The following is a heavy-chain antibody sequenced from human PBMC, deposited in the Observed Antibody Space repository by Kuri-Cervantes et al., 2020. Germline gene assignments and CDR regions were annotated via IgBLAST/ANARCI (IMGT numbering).Heavy chain of an antibody. Sequence: ASVKVSCKASGYTFTGYYMHWVRQAPGQGLEWMGIINPSGGSTSYAQKFQGRVTMTRDTSTSTVYMELSSLRAEDTAVYYCAKGELLQGYFDYWGQGTLVTVSS. J-gene: IGHJ4*02. CDR3: AKGELLQGYFDY. D-gene: IGHD1-26*01. CDR1: GYTFTGYY. CDR2: INPSGGST. V-gene: IGHV1-46*01.